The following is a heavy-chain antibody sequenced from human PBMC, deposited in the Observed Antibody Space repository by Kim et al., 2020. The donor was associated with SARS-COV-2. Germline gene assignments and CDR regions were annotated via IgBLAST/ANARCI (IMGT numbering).Heavy chain of an antibody. CDR2: IYYSGRT. J-gene: IGHJ5*02. CDR1: GGAITSNSYY. D-gene: IGHD6-13*01. Sequence: SETLSLTCTVSGGAITSNSYYWGWIRQPPVKGLEWIGSIYYSGRTYYNPSLKSRVTISLDTSKNQFSLKLSSVTAADTAVYYCARDRGGIAAAGDSWFDPWGQGNLVTVSS. V-gene: IGHV4-39*07. CDR3: ARDRGGIAAAGDSWFDP.